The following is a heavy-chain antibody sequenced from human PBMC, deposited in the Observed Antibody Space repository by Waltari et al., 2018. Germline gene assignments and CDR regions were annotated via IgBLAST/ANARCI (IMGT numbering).Heavy chain of an antibody. CDR1: GYTFTSYG. Sequence: QVQLVQSGAEVKKPGASVKVSCQASGYTFTSYGISWVRQAPGQGLEWMGWISAYNGNTNYAQKLQGRVTMTTDTSTSTAYMELRSLRSDDTAVYYCARDQSSIFGVVKVGMDVWGQGTTVTVSS. CDR3: ARDQSSIFGVVKVGMDV. CDR2: ISAYNGNT. J-gene: IGHJ6*02. D-gene: IGHD3-3*01. V-gene: IGHV1-18*01.